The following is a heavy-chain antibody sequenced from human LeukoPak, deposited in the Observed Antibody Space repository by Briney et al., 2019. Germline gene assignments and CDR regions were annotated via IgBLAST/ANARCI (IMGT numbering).Heavy chain of an antibody. D-gene: IGHD3-3*01. Sequence: PSGTLSLTCAVSGGSISSSNWWSWVRQPPGKGLEWIGEIYHSGSTNYSPSLKSRVTISVDTSKNQFSLKLSSVTAADTAVYYCARIRIKSLFGVVIPPTYYFDYWGQGTLVTVSS. CDR3: ARIRIKSLFGVVIPPTYYFDY. CDR1: GGSISSSNW. J-gene: IGHJ4*02. CDR2: IYHSGST. V-gene: IGHV4-4*02.